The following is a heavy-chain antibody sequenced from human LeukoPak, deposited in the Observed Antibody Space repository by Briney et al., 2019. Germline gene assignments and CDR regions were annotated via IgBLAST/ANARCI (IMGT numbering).Heavy chain of an antibody. CDR2: IRGSGGTT. Sequence: PGGSLRLSCAASGFTFSIYAMSWVRQAPGQGLEWVSSIRGSGGTTYYPDSVKGRFTISRDNSKNTMYLQVNSLRAEDTAVYYCAKPYRAYGSSSGYYAFDIWGQGTMVTVYS. V-gene: IGHV3-23*01. CDR3: AKPYRAYGSSSGYYAFDI. J-gene: IGHJ3*02. CDR1: GFTFSIYA. D-gene: IGHD3-22*01.